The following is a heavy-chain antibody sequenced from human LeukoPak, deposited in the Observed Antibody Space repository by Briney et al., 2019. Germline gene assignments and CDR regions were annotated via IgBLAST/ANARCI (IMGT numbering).Heavy chain of an antibody. CDR1: GFTFSSYE. CDR3: TKLAVASADS. Sequence: GGSLRLSCAASGFTFSSYEMNWVRQAPGKGLEWVSNISPSGSTKYYADSVKGRFTVSRDNAKNSLYLQMNSLRAGDTGVYYCTKLAVASADSWGQGTLVTVSS. J-gene: IGHJ4*02. V-gene: IGHV3-48*03. D-gene: IGHD6-19*01. CDR2: ISPSGSTK.